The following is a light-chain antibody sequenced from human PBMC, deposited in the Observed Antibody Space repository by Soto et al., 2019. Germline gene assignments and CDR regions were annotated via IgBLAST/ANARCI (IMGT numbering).Light chain of an antibody. J-gene: IGKJ1*01. CDR1: QVISTS. CDR2: DAS. CDR3: QQYNSYPST. V-gene: IGKV1-13*02. Sequence: IQLTQSPSFLSPSLGESVTITCRASQVISTSLAWYQQKPGKAPKLLIYDASSLESGVPSRFSGSGSGTEFTLTISSLQPDDFATYYCQQYNSYPSTFGQGTKVE.